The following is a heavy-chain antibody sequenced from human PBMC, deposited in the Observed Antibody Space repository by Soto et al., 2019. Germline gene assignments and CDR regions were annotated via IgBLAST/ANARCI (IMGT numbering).Heavy chain of an antibody. D-gene: IGHD6-13*01. Sequence: LQAPSLPCTVSRGFMSSSKYYRGWIRQPPGKGLEWIGSIYYSGSTYYNPSLKSRVTISVDTSKNQFSLKLSSVTAADTAVYYCASPKIAIYIWLDPWGQGTLVT. CDR3: ASPKIAIYIWLDP. V-gene: IGHV4-39*01. CDR2: IYYSGST. CDR1: RGFMSSSKYY. J-gene: IGHJ5*02.